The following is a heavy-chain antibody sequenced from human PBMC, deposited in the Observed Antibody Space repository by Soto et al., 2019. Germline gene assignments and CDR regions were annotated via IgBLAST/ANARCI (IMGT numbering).Heavy chain of an antibody. CDR1: GFTFSSYW. Sequence: GGSLRLSCAASGFTFSSYWMHWVRQAPGKGLVWVSRINSDGSSTSYADSVKGRFTISRDNAKNTLYLQMNSLRAEDTAVYYCAREGIAARYYYYYYMDVWGKGTTVTVSS. J-gene: IGHJ6*03. V-gene: IGHV3-74*01. CDR3: AREGIAARYYYYYYMDV. D-gene: IGHD6-13*01. CDR2: INSDGSST.